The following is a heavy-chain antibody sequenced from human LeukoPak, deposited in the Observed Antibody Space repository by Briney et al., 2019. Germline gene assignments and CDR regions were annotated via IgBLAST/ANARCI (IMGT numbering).Heavy chain of an antibody. CDR3: ARYDLTYYYDTSGYLRYYGMDV. V-gene: IGHV1-2*02. CDR1: GYTFTDYY. CDR2: INPNSGGT. J-gene: IGHJ6*02. Sequence: ASVKVSCKASGYTFTDYYVHWVRQAPGQGLEWMGWINPNSGGTNYAQKFQGRVTMTRDTSISTAYMELSRLRSGDTAVYYCARYDLTYYYDTSGYLRYYGMDVWGQGTTVTVSS. D-gene: IGHD3-22*01.